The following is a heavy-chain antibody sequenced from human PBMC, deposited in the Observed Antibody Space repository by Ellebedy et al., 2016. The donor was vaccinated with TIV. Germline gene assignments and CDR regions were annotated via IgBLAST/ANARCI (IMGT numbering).Heavy chain of an antibody. D-gene: IGHD1-26*01. CDR2: MSSSTNI. Sequence: GESLKISCAASGFTFSSYGMKWVRQAPGKGLEWISYMSSSTNIYYADSVRGRFTISRDNAKNALHLQMNSLRAEDTAVYYWAREAWELYIDYWGQGTLVTVSS. J-gene: IGHJ4*02. CDR3: AREAWELYIDY. CDR1: GFTFSSYG. V-gene: IGHV3-21*05.